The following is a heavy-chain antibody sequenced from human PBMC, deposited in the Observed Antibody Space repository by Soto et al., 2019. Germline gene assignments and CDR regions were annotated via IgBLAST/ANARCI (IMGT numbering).Heavy chain of an antibody. V-gene: IGHV3-33*01. J-gene: IGHJ6*03. CDR2: IWSDGSNQ. Sequence: GGSLRLSCAASAFTFSRHGMHWVRQAPGKGLQWVGVIWSDGSNQRYAESVKGRFTISRDNSKNTLYLQMNSLRAEDTAVYYWARERTLGKNNQNNMDFWATGITVTVPS. CDR1: AFTFSRHG. D-gene: IGHD3-16*01. CDR3: ARERTLGKNNQNNMDF.